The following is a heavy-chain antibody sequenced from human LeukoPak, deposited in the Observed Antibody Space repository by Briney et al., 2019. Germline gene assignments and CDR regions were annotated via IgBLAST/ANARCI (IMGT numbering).Heavy chain of an antibody. D-gene: IGHD5-24*01. J-gene: IGHJ6*02. CDR2: INPNSGDG. CDR1: GYSFTGYY. V-gene: IGHV1-2*02. Sequence: ASVKVSCKASGYSFTGYYMHWVRQAPGQGLEWMGWINPNSGDGNYAQKFQGRVTMTRDTSISTAYMEVSRLRSDDTAVYFCARQSDTNYRYYYYYGLDVWGQGTTVTV. CDR3: ARQSDTNYRYYYYYGLDV.